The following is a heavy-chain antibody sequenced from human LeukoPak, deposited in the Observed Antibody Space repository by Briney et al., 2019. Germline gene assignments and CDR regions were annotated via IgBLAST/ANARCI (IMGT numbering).Heavy chain of an antibody. D-gene: IGHD4-17*01. J-gene: IGHJ5*02. CDR1: GFTFSGYW. V-gene: IGHV3-7*04. CDR2: IKQDGSEK. Sequence: PGGSLRLSCAASGFTFSGYWMTWVRQGPGKGLEWVANIKQDGSEKYYVDSVKGRFTISRDNAKNSMYLQMNSLRAEDTAVYYCARATTTVTVNNWFDPWGQGTLVTVSS. CDR3: ARATTTVTVNNWFDP.